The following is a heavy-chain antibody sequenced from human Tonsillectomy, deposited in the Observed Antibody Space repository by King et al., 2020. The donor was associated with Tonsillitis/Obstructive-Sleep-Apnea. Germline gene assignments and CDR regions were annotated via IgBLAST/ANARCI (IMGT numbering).Heavy chain of an antibody. J-gene: IGHJ4*02. CDR1: DGSISSSTYY. CDR2: ICYSGIT. Sequence: LQLQESGPGLVKPSETLSLTCTVSDGSISSSTYYWGWIRQPPGKGLEWIGTICYSGITYYNPSLKSRVTISVDTSKNQFSLKLSFVTAADTAVYYCARQRGLGLFFDYWGQGTLVTVSS. CDR3: ARQRGLGLFFDY. V-gene: IGHV4-39*01. D-gene: IGHD3-10*01.